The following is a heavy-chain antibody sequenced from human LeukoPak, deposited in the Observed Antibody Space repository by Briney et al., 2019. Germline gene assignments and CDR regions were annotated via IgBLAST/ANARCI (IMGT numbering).Heavy chain of an antibody. D-gene: IGHD3-10*01. V-gene: IGHV3-13*04. CDR2: IGTVGDT. J-gene: IGHJ4*02. CDR3: ARGARFGELFSNNFDY. Sequence: GGSLRLSCAASGFTFSSYDMHWVRQATGKGLEWVSAIGTVGDTYYPGSVKGRFTISRENAKNSLYLQMNSLRAGDTAVYYCARGARFGELFSNNFDYWGQGTLVTVSS. CDR1: GFTFSSYD.